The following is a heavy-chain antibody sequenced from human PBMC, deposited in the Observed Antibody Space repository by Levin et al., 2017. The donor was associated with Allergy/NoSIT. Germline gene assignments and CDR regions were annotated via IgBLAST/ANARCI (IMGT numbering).Heavy chain of an antibody. CDR2: IYYSGST. J-gene: IGHJ4*02. Sequence: SETLSLTCVVSGGSISSSSYYWGWIRQPPGKGLEWIGSIYYSGSTYYNPSLKSRVTIPVDTSKTQFSLKLSSVTAADTAVYYCARHGDGGAAASTKKYFYHWGQGTLVTVSS. CDR3: ARHGDGGAAASTKKYFYH. V-gene: IGHV4-39*01. CDR1: GGSISSSSYY. D-gene: IGHD6-13*01.